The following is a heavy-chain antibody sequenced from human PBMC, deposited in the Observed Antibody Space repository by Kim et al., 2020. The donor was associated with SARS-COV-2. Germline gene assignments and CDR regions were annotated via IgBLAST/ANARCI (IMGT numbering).Heavy chain of an antibody. D-gene: IGHD3-22*01. V-gene: IGHV3-74*01. J-gene: IGHJ4*02. Sequence: DGSTTPYVDSGTGRFTISRDNAKNTLYLQMNSLRAEDTAVYYCARGDYYSYWGQGTLVTVSS. CDR3: ARGDYYSY. CDR2: DGSTT.